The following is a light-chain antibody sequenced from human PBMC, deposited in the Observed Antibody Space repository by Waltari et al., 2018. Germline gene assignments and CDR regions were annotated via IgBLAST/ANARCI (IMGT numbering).Light chain of an antibody. CDR3: AAWDDNLTGPL. CDR2: KNN. V-gene: IGLV1-47*01. CDR1: RSNIGGNF. Sequence: SVLTQPPSASGTPGQTVTIPCSGSRSNIGGNFVYWHQPLPGRAPQLLISKNNQRPSGVPDRFSGSKSGTSASLAISGLRSDDEAEYYCAAWDDNLTGPLFGGGTKVTVL. J-gene: IGLJ3*02.